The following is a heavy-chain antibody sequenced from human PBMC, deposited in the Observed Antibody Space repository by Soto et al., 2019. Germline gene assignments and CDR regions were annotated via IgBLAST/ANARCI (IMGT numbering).Heavy chain of an antibody. CDR2: IYYSGST. CDR3: ARDSSGYFENWFDP. CDR1: GGSISSYY. Sequence: SETLSLTCTVSGGSISSYYWSWIRQPPGKGLGWIGYIYYSGSTNYNPSLKSRVTISVDTSKNQFSLKLSSVTAADTAVYYCARDSSGYFENWFDPWGQGTLVTVSS. V-gene: IGHV4-59*01. J-gene: IGHJ5*02. D-gene: IGHD3-22*01.